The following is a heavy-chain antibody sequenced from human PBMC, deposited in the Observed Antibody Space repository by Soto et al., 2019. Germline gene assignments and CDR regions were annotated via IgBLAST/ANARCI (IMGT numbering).Heavy chain of an antibody. D-gene: IGHD2-2*01. CDR1: GYTFTGYY. V-gene: IGHV1-2*02. Sequence: ASVKVSCKASGYTFTGYYIHSVREAPGQGLEWMGWINPQTGGTSYAQKFQGRVTLSRDTSINTAYLEVSRLRFDDAAVYFCARERYQLISDGMDVWGQGTTVTVSS. J-gene: IGHJ6*02. CDR2: INPQTGGT. CDR3: ARERYQLISDGMDV.